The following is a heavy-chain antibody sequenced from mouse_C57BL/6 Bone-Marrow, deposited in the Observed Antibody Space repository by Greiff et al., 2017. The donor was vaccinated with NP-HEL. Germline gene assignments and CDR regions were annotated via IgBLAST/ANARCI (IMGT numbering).Heavy chain of an antibody. CDR2: IDPEDGDT. Sequence: VQLQQSGAELVRPGASVKLSCTASGFNIKDYYMHWVKQRPEQGLEWIGRIDPEDGDTEYAPKFQGKATMTADTSTNTAYLQLSSLTSEDTAVYYCTTDYYGNSSHFDYWGQGTTLTVSS. CDR3: TTDYYGNSSHFDY. V-gene: IGHV14-1*01. D-gene: IGHD1-1*01. CDR1: GFNIKDYY. J-gene: IGHJ2*01.